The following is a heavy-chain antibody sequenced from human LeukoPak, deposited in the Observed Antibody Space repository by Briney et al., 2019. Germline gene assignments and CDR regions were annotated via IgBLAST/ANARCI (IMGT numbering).Heavy chain of an antibody. Sequence: ASVKVSCKASGYTFTTYAVNWVRQAPGQGLEWMGWINTDTGNPTYAQGFTGRFVFSLDTSVSTSYLQISSLKAEDTAVYYCARHRAATGTIFDYWSQGTLVTVSS. D-gene: IGHD6-13*01. V-gene: IGHV7-4-1*02. CDR1: GYTFTTYA. J-gene: IGHJ4*02. CDR3: ARHRAATGTIFDY. CDR2: INTDTGNP.